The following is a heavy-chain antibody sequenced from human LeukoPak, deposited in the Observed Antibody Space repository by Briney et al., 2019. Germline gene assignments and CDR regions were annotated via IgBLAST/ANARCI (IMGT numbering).Heavy chain of an antibody. D-gene: IGHD1-26*01. CDR1: GFTFTSYS. V-gene: IGHV3-23*01. CDR3: AKGGKWDVTPFDY. J-gene: IGHJ4*02. Sequence: QTGGSRRLSCAASGFTFTSYSMNWVRQPPGKGLEWVSTISGGGGSTYYADSVKGRFTISRDNSKNTLYLQVNSLRAEDTAVYYCAKGGKWDVTPFDYWGQGTLVTVSS. CDR2: ISGGGGST.